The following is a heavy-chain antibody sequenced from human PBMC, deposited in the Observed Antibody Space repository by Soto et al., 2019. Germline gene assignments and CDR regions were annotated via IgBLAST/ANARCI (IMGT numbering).Heavy chain of an antibody. D-gene: IGHD6-19*01. V-gene: IGHV1-18*04. CDR2: INSYSGNT. Sequence: QVHLVQSGAEVKKPGASVKVSCKASGYNFTNYDVNWVRQAPGQGLEWMGWINSYSGNTDYAQKFQGRVSLTTDTSTTTAYMELRRLRSAEPAVYYCARQPLAVGGTSYYGMAVWGQGTTVPVSS. J-gene: IGHJ6*02. CDR3: ARQPLAVGGTSYYGMAV. CDR1: GYNFTNYD.